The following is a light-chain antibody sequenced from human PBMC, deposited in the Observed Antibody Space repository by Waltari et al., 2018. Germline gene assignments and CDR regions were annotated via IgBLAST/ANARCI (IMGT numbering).Light chain of an antibody. CDR1: SRDAGFYNY. J-gene: IGLJ3*02. Sequence: QSALTPPTSVSGSPGQSITISCTGTSRDAGFYNYVSWYQQYPGKVPRLLIYDVSERPSGISSRFSGSTSGNTASLTISGLQADDEADYYCNSYTGSSSWVFGGGTKLTVL. CDR2: DVS. CDR3: NSYTGSSSWV. V-gene: IGLV2-14*01.